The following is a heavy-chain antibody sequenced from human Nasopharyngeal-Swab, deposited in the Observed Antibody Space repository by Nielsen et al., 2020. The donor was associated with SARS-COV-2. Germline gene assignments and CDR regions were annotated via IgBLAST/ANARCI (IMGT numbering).Heavy chain of an antibody. V-gene: IGHV4-34*01. CDR3: ASRYKDSSGYYYWFDP. CDR1: GGSFSDYY. CDR2: INHSGST. Sequence: SETLFLTCAVYGGSFSDYYWSWIRQPPGKGLEWIGEINHSGSTNYTPSLKSRVTISVDTSKNQFSPKLSSVTAADTAVYYCASRYKDSSGYYYWFDPWGQGTLVTVSS. D-gene: IGHD3-22*01. J-gene: IGHJ5*02.